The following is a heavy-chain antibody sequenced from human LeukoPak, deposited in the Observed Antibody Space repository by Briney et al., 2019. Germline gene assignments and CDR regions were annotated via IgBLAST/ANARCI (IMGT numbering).Heavy chain of an antibody. V-gene: IGHV3-53*01. CDR2: IYSGGST. D-gene: IGHD2-2*01. Sequence: SGGSLRLSCAASGFTVSSNYMSWVRQAPGKGLEWVSIIYSGGSTFYADSVKGRFTISRDNSKNTLYLQMNSLRAEDTAVYYCVPIVVVPAAVDYWGQGTLVTVSS. CDR3: VPIVVVPAAVDY. J-gene: IGHJ4*02. CDR1: GFTVSSNY.